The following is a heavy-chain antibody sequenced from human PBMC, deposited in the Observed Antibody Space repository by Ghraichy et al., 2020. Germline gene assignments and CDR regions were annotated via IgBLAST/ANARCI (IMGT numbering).Heavy chain of an antibody. J-gene: IGHJ4*02. CDR3: ARRQLRGYSYGYYFDY. D-gene: IGHD5-18*01. CDR1: GGSFSGYY. CDR2: INHSGST. Sequence: SETLSLTCAVYGGSFSGYYWSWIRQPPGKGLEWIGAINHSGSTNYNPSLKSRVTISVDTSKNQFSLKLSSVTAADTAVYYCARRQLRGYSYGYYFDYWGQGTLVTVSS. V-gene: IGHV4-34*01.